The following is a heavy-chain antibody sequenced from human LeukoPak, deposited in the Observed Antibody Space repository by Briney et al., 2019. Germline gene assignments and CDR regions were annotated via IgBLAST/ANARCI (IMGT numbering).Heavy chain of an antibody. D-gene: IGHD2-2*01. J-gene: IGHJ4*02. V-gene: IGHV3-48*03. CDR1: GFTFSSYE. CDR3: ARGWVPAAMGY. Sequence: PGGSLRPSCAASGFTFSSYEMNWVRQAPGKGLEWVSYISSSGSTIYYADSVKGRFTISRDNAKNSLYLQMNSLRAEDTAVYYCARGWVPAAMGYWGQGTLVTVSS. CDR2: ISSSGSTI.